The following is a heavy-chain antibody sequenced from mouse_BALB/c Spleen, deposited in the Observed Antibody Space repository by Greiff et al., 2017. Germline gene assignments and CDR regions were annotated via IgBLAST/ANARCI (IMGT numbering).Heavy chain of an antibody. Sequence: EVQLQESGAELVKPGASVKLSCTASGFNIKDTYMHWVKQRPEQGLEWIGRIDPANGNTKYDPKFQGKATITADTSSNTAYLELSSLTSEDTAVYYCARGSLTTAPLFDYWGQGTTLTVSS. CDR2: IDPANGNT. D-gene: IGHD1-2*01. J-gene: IGHJ2*01. CDR3: ARGSLTTAPLFDY. V-gene: IGHV14-3*02. CDR1: GFNIKDTY.